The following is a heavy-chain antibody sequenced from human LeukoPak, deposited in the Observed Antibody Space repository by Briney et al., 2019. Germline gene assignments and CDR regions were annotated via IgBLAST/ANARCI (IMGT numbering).Heavy chain of an antibody. V-gene: IGHV1-69*05. CDR2: IIPIFGTA. Sequence: GASVKVSCKASGYTFTSYDINWVRQAPGQGLEWMGGIIPIFGTANYAQKFQGRVTITTDESTSTAYMELSSLRSEDTAVYYCARWYDDYSEGGAFDIWGQGTMVTVSS. D-gene: IGHD4-17*01. CDR1: GYTFTSYD. J-gene: IGHJ3*02. CDR3: ARWYDDYSEGGAFDI.